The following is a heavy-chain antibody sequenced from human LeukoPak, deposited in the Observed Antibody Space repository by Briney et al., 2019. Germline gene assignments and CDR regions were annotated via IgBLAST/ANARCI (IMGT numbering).Heavy chain of an antibody. V-gene: IGHV3-30*18. Sequence: GGSLRLSCAASGFTFSSYGMHWVRQAPGKGLEWVALISYDGSNKYYADSVKGRFTISRDNSKNTVYLQMNSLRAEDTAVYYCAKLVATPGYIDQWGQGTLVTVSS. CDR3: AKLVATPGYIDQ. CDR2: ISYDGSNK. J-gene: IGHJ4*02. CDR1: GFTFSSYG. D-gene: IGHD6-13*01.